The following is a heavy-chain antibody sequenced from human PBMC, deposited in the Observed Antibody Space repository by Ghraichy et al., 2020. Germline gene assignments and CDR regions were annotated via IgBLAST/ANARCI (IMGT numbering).Heavy chain of an antibody. V-gene: IGHV4-34*01. CDR2: VNHAGST. D-gene: IGHD3-16*01. Sequence: SETRSLTCAVYGESISGYIWTWIRQPPGKGLEWIGEVNHAGSTNYNVSLKSRLTISVDTSKSQFSLKLTSVTAADTAVYYCARATIWGGMDVWGQGTTVTVSS. CDR1: GESISGYI. J-gene: IGHJ6*02. CDR3: ARATIWGGMDV.